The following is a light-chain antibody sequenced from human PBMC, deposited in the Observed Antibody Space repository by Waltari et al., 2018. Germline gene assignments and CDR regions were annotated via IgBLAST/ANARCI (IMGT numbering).Light chain of an antibody. J-gene: IGKJ4*01. CDR1: QAISDY. Sequence: DIQMTQSPSFLSASVGDKVTITCRASQAISDYLAWYQQQAGKTPRLLMFSASTLQSGVPSRFSGSGSGTDFSLTISNLQPEDVATYFCQKYDRAPFTFGSGTKIDVK. CDR2: SAS. CDR3: QKYDRAPFT. V-gene: IGKV1-27*01.